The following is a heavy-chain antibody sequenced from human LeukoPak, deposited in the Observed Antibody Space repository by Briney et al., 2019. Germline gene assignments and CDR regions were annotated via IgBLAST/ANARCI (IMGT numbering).Heavy chain of an antibody. Sequence: TGGSLRLFCAVSGLTFSSYWMHWVRQATGKGLVWVSCINSDGSSTSYADSVKGRFTISRDNAKNTLYLQMNSLRAEDTAVYYCASGPGYYDSSGYYSYWGQGTLVTVSS. D-gene: IGHD3-22*01. CDR3: ASGPGYYDSSGYYSY. CDR1: GLTFSSYW. V-gene: IGHV3-74*01. CDR2: INSDGSST. J-gene: IGHJ4*02.